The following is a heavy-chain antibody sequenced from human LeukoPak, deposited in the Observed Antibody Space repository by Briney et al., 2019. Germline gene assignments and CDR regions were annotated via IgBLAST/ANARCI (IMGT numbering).Heavy chain of an antibody. CDR2: LYHTGST. J-gene: IGHJ4*02. CDR3: ARVETEGSSWYGVHYFDY. CDR1: GGSFSGHY. Sequence: ASETLSLTCAVYGGSFSGHYWSWIRQPPGKGLEWIGSLYHTGSTYYTPSLKSRVTISVDTSKNQFSLKLTSVTAADTAVYYCARVETEGSSWYGVHYFDYWGQGTQVTVSS. D-gene: IGHD6-13*01. V-gene: IGHV4-34*01.